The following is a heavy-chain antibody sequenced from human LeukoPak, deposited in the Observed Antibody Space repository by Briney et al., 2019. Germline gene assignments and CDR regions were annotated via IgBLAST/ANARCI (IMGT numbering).Heavy chain of an antibody. V-gene: IGHV3-30-3*01. Sequence: EWVAIISYDGANKYYADSVKGQFTISRDNSKNTLCLQMNSLRPEDTAVYYCARDPLGEPTYYFDYWGQGTLVTVSS. CDR3: ARDPLGEPTYYFDY. J-gene: IGHJ4*02. CDR2: ISYDGANK. D-gene: IGHD3-10*01.